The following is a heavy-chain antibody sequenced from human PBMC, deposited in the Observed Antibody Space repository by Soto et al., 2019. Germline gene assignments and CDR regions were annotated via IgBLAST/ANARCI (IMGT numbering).Heavy chain of an antibody. D-gene: IGHD3-3*01. V-gene: IGHV4-4*02. CDR2: IYHSGST. CDR1: GGSISSSNW. J-gene: IGHJ6*02. CDR3: ARDNYDFWSVPLYYGMDV. Sequence: SETLSLTCAVSGGSISSSNWWSWVRQPPGKGLEWIGEIYHSGSTNYNPSLKSRVTISVDKSKNQFSLKLSSVTAADTAVYYCARDNYDFWSVPLYYGMDVWGQGTTVTVSS.